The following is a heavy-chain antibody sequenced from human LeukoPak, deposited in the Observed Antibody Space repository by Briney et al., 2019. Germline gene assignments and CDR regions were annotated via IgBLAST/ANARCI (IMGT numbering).Heavy chain of an antibody. CDR3: AREFSGYDWGHFDY. Sequence: ASVKVSCKASGYTLTSYGISWVRQAPGQGLEWMGWISAYNGNTNYAQKLQGRVTMTTDTSTSTACMELRSLRSDDTAVYYCAREFSGYDWGHFDYWGQGTLVTVSS. D-gene: IGHD5-12*01. V-gene: IGHV1-18*04. CDR1: GYTLTSYG. J-gene: IGHJ4*02. CDR2: ISAYNGNT.